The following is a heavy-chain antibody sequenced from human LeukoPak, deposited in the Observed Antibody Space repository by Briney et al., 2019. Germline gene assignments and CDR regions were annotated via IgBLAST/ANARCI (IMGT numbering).Heavy chain of an antibody. CDR3: ARDQNQYYDFWSGYSGYYYYGMDV. D-gene: IGHD3-3*01. V-gene: IGHV1-8*01. J-gene: IGHJ6*02. CDR2: MNPNSGNT. CDR1: GYIFTSYD. Sequence: ASVKVSCKASGYIFTSYDINWVRQATGQGLEWMGWMNPNSGNTGYAQKFQGRVTMTRNTSISTAYMELSSLRSEDTAVYYCARDQNQYYDFWSGYSGYYYYGMDVWGQGTTVTVSS.